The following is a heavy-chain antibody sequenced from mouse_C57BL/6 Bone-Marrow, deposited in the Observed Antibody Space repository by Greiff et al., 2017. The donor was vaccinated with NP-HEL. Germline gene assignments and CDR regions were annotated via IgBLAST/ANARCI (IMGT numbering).Heavy chain of an antibody. CDR1: GYTFTSYG. Sequence: QVQLQQSGAELARPGASVKLSCKASGYTFTSYGISWVKQRTGQGLEWIGEIYPRSGNTYYNEKFKGKATLTADKSSSTAYMELRSLTSEDSAVYFCATRFGVITMVVEGGYWYFDVWGTGTTVTVSS. D-gene: IGHD1-1*01. CDR3: ATRFGVITMVVEGGYWYFDV. J-gene: IGHJ1*03. CDR2: IYPRSGNT. V-gene: IGHV1-81*01.